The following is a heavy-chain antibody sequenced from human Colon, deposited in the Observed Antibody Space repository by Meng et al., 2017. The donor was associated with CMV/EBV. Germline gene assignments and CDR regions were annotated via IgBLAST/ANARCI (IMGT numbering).Heavy chain of an antibody. CDR2: IYSGGIT. Sequence: GESLKISCAASGFTVSSNYMSWVRQAPGKGLEWVSTIYSGGITYYADSVKGRFTISRDNSKNTLYLQMNSLRAEDTAVYYCAGMNHSYYYYGLDVWGQGTTVTVSS. J-gene: IGHJ6*02. CDR3: AGMNHSYYYYGLDV. V-gene: IGHV3-53*01. CDR1: GFTVSSNY.